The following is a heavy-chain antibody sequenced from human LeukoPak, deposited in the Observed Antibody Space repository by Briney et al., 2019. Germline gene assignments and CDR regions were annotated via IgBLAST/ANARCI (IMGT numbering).Heavy chain of an antibody. CDR1: GYSISSGYD. CDR2: IYHSGST. D-gene: IGHD4-11*01. J-gene: IGHJ4*02. V-gene: IGHV4-38-2*01. Sequence: SETLSLTCAVSGYSISSGYDWGWIRQPPGEGLEGIGSIYHSGSTYYNPSLKSRVTISVDTSKNQFSLKLSSVTAADTAVYYCARGATVTLFDYWGQGTLVTVSS. CDR3: ARGATVTLFDY.